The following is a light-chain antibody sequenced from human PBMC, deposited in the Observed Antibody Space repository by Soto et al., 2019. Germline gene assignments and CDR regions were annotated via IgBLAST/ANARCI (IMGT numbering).Light chain of an antibody. Sequence: QSALTQPASVSGSPGQSITISCTGTSSDVGGYNYVSWYQQHPGKVPKLMIYDVSNRPSGVSNRFSGSKSGNTASLTISGLQAEDEADYYCSSYTSCSTVVFGGGTKVTV. CDR2: DVS. CDR3: SSYTSCSTVV. V-gene: IGLV2-14*01. CDR1: SSDVGGYNY. J-gene: IGLJ2*01.